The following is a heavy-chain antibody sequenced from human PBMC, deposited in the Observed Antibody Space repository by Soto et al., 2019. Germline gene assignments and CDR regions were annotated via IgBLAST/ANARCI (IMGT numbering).Heavy chain of an antibody. V-gene: IGHV3-73*02. Sequence: EVQLVESGGGLVQPGGSLKLSCAASGFSFSLTAMNWVRQASGKGLEWVGRIRSKSNSYATTYATSVAGRFTISRDDSRNTAYLQMDSLKTEDTAVYYCTSTRYSSRPPHDYWGQGTLVTVSS. D-gene: IGHD6-13*01. CDR1: GFSFSLTA. J-gene: IGHJ4*02. CDR3: TSTRYSSRPPHDY. CDR2: IRSKSNSYAT.